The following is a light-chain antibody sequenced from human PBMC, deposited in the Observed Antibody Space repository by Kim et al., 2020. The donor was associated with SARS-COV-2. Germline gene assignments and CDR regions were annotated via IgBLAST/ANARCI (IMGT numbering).Light chain of an antibody. CDR3: SALDSSLSGWV. Sequence: HTATRTCPGNSNLVGHHGAAWLQQHQGHPPKLLSYRNNNRPSGISERFSASRSGNTASLTITGLQPEDEADYYCSALDSSLSGWVFGGGTQLTVL. V-gene: IGLV10-54*02. CDR2: RNN. J-gene: IGLJ3*02. CDR1: SNLVGHHG.